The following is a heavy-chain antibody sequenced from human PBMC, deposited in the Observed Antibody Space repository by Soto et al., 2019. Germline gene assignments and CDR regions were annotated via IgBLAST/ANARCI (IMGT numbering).Heavy chain of an antibody. V-gene: IGHV3-30*18. J-gene: IGHJ4*02. CDR1: GLTFSSYG. CDR2: ISYDERNK. D-gene: IGHD3-10*01. CDR3: AKGIIYPYGPGPLSYFDY. Sequence: QVQLVESGGGVVQPGRSLRLSCAASGLTFSSYGMHWVRQAPGKGLEWVAVISYDERNKYYADSVKSRFTISRDNSKNPLYLQMTSLRAEDTAVYYCAKGIIYPYGPGPLSYFDYWGQGTLVTVPS.